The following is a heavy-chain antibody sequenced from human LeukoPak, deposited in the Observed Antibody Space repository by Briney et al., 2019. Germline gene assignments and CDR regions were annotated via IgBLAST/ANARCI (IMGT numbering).Heavy chain of an antibody. J-gene: IGHJ5*01. V-gene: IGHV4-59*01. D-gene: IGHD3-10*01. CDR2: IYYSGST. CDR1: GGSISSYY. CDR3: ARGYVRGVIWFDS. Sequence: PSETLSLTCTVSGGSISSYYWSWIRQPPGKGLEWIGYIYYSGSTNYNPSLKSRVTISVDTSKNQFSLKLSSVTAADTAVYYCARGYVRGVIWFDSWGQGTLVTVSS.